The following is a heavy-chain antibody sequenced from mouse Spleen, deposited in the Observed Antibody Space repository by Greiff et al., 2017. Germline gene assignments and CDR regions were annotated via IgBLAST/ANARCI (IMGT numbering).Heavy chain of an antibody. D-gene: IGHD4-1*01. CDR2: INYDGSST. Sequence: EVQVVESEGGLVQPGSSMKLSCTASGFTFSDYYMAWVRQVPEKGLEWVANINYDGSSTYYLDSLKSRFIISRDNAKNILYLQMSSLKSEDTATYYCARDELGGYFDYWGQGTTLTVSS. CDR1: GFTFSDYY. V-gene: IGHV5-16*01. J-gene: IGHJ2*01. CDR3: ARDELGGYFDY.